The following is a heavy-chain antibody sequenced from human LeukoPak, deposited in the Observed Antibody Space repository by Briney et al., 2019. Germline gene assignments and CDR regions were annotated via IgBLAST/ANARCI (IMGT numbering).Heavy chain of an antibody. Sequence: SVTVSCTASGGTFSSYAISWVRQAPGQGLEWMGGIIPIFGTANYAQKFQGRVTITADESTSTAYMELSSLRSEDTAVYYCARVDQPYVVVDRHAFDIWGQGTMVTVSS. D-gene: IGHD2-2*01. V-gene: IGHV1-69*13. CDR2: IIPIFGTA. CDR1: GGTFSSYA. CDR3: ARVDQPYVVVDRHAFDI. J-gene: IGHJ3*02.